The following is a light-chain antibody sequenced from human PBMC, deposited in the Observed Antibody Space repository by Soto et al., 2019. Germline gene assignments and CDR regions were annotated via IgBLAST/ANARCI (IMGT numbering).Light chain of an antibody. J-gene: IGKJ3*01. V-gene: IGKV1-9*01. CDR3: QQLQRTPFT. Sequence: QLTQSPSSLSASVGDRVTITCRASQDVSRYLAWYQQKAGKAPKLLIYGASTLQSGVPSRFSGFGSGTEFTLTISSLQPEYFATYHCQQLQRTPFTFGPGTTVYV. CDR2: GAS. CDR1: QDVSRY.